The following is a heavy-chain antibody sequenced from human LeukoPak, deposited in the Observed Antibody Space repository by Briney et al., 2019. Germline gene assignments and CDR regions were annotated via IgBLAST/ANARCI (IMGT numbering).Heavy chain of an antibody. Sequence: PGGSLRLSCAASGFTFSNYWMSWVRQAPEKGLEWVANIRQDGNEIYYVDSVKGRFTISRDNAKNSLYLQMNSLRTEDTAVYYCAGARWVQGNFYFDYWGQGTLVTVSS. J-gene: IGHJ4*02. D-gene: IGHD4-23*01. V-gene: IGHV3-7*04. CDR2: IRQDGNEI. CDR3: AGARWVQGNFYFDY. CDR1: GFTFSNYW.